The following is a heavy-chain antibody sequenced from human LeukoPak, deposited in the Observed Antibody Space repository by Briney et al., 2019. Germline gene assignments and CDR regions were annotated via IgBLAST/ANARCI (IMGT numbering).Heavy chain of an antibody. D-gene: IGHD3-10*01. J-gene: IGHJ4*02. Sequence: GGSLRLSCAASGFTFSSYGMHWVRQAPGKGLEWVAVISYDGSNKYYADSVKGRFTISRDNSKNTLYLQMNSLRAEDTAVYYCAKAFNPSVRGGLYFDYWGQGTLVTVSS. CDR1: GFTFSSYG. CDR3: AKAFNPSVRGGLYFDY. CDR2: ISYDGSNK. V-gene: IGHV3-30*18.